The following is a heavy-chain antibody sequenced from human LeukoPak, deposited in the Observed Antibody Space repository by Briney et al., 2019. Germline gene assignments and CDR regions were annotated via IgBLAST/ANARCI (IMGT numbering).Heavy chain of an antibody. J-gene: IGHJ4*02. D-gene: IGHD6-19*01. Sequence: ASVKVSCKASGYTFTSYAMSWVRQAPGQGLEWMGWINTNTGNPTYAQGFTGRFVFSLDTSVSTAYLQISSLKAEDTAVYYCAREIAVADPEGFNHYWGQGTLVTVSS. V-gene: IGHV7-4-1*02. CDR2: INTNTGNP. CDR3: AREIAVADPEGFNHY. CDR1: GYTFTSYA.